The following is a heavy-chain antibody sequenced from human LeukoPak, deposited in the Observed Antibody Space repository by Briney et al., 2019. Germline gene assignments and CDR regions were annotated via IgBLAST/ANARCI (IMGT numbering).Heavy chain of an antibody. CDR3: ARSKTEGTLYPHDAFDI. D-gene: IGHD2-8*01. CDR2: IYTSGST. CDR1: GGSISSGSYY. Sequence: PSQTLSLTCTVSGGSISSGSYYWSWIRQPAGKGLEWIGRIYTSGSTNYNPSLKSRVTISVDTSKNQFSLKLSSVTAADAAVYYCARSKTEGTLYPHDAFDIWGQGTMVTVSS. V-gene: IGHV4-61*02. J-gene: IGHJ3*02.